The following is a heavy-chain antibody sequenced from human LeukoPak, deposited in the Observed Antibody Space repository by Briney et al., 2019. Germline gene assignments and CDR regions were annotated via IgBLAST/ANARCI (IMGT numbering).Heavy chain of an antibody. D-gene: IGHD7-27*01. CDR1: GGSITTSGYF. V-gene: IGHV4-39*01. CDR2: INYSGST. CDR3: ARRVTGDLRRFDY. Sequence: SETLSLTCTVSGGSITTSGYFWSWIRQHPGKGLEWIGNINYSGSTYYNPSLKSRVTIFVDTSKNQFSLKVTSVTAADTAVYFCARRVTGDLRRFDYWGQGTLVTVSS. J-gene: IGHJ4*02.